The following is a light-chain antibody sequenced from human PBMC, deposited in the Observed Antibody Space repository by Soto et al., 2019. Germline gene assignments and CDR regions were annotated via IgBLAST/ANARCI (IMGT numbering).Light chain of an antibody. CDR1: QRVTASY. CDR2: TAS. J-gene: IGKJ2*01. CDR3: QQYGTSSRYT. V-gene: IGKV3-20*01. Sequence: ELVLTQSPGTLSLSPGESATLSCRASQRVTASYLAWYQQRPGQAPRLLIYTASSRATGVPDRFSGSGSGTDFSLTISRLEPEDSAVYYCQQYGTSSRYTFGQGTKLEIK.